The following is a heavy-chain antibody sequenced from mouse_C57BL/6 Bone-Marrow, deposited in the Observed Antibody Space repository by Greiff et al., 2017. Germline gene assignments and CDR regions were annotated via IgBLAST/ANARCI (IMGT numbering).Heavy chain of an antibody. V-gene: IGHV1-81*01. CDR3: AKSGSTVGAY. CDR2: IYPRSGNT. J-gene: IGHJ3*01. CDR1: GYTFTSYG. D-gene: IGHD1-1*01. Sequence: QVQLKESGAELARPGASVKLSCKASGYTFTSYGISWVKQRTGQGLEWIGEIYPRSGNTYYNEKFKGKATLTADKSSSTAYMELRSLTSEDSAVFSSAKSGSTVGAYWGQGTLVTVSA.